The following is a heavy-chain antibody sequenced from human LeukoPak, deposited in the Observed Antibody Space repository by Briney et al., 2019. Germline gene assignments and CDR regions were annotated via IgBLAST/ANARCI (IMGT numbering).Heavy chain of an antibody. CDR3: ASGGSSSWYRWFDP. V-gene: IGHV4-39*01. J-gene: IGHJ5*02. CDR2: ISYSGST. Sequence: ASETLSLTCTVSGGSISSSSYYWGWIRQPPGKGLEWIGDISYSGSTYYNPSLKGRVTISVDTSKNQFSLKLSSVTATDTAVYYCASGGSSSWYRWFDPWGQGTLVTVSS. D-gene: IGHD6-13*01. CDR1: GGSISSSSYY.